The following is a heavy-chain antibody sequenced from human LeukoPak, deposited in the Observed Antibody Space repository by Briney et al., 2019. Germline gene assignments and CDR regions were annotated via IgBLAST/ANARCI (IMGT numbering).Heavy chain of an antibody. CDR3: ARDKIGDGGHFEY. CDR2: INPNSGAT. V-gene: IGHV1-2*03. Sequence: LGASVKVSCKASGYTFTGYYMHWVRQAPGQGLEWMGWINPNSGATSFAQQFQGRVTMTRDTSISTAYMELSRLRSDDTAVYYCARDKIGDGGHFEYWGQGTPVTVSS. J-gene: IGHJ4*02. CDR1: GYTFTGYY. D-gene: IGHD3-10*01.